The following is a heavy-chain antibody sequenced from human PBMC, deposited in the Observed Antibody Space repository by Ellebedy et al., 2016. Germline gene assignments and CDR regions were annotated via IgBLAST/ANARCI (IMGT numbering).Heavy chain of an antibody. CDR3: ARFRVPDFYFDY. CDR1: GFTFSRYW. D-gene: IGHD2-2*01. V-gene: IGHV3-7*03. J-gene: IGHJ4*02. Sequence: GESLKISXAASGFTFSRYWMSWVRQAPGKGLEWVATIKQDGSEKYYVDSVKGRFTISRDNAENSLYLQMNSLRAEDTAVYYCARFRVPDFYFDYWGQGILVTVSS. CDR2: IKQDGSEK.